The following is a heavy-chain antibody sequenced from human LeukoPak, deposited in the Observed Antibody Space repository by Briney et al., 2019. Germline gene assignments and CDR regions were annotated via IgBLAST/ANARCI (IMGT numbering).Heavy chain of an antibody. D-gene: IGHD6-19*01. V-gene: IGHV3-21*01. Sequence: GGSLRLSCAASGFTFSSYSMNWVRQAPGKGLEWVSSISSSSSYIYYADSVKGRFTISRDNAKNSLYLQMNSLRAEDTAVYYCASMAAGPLIDYWGQGTLVTVSS. CDR3: ASMAAGPLIDY. J-gene: IGHJ4*02. CDR1: GFTFSSYS. CDR2: ISSSSSYI.